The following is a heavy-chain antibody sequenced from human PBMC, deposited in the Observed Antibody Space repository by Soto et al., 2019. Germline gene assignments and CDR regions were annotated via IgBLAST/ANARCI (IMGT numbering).Heavy chain of an antibody. CDR2: IIPIFGTA. CDR3: ATQGEYSSGWPAGGMDV. V-gene: IGHV1-69*01. CDR1: GGTFSSYA. J-gene: IGHJ6*02. D-gene: IGHD6-19*01. Sequence: QVQLVQSGAEVKKPGSSVKVSCKASGGTFSSYAISWVRHAPGQGLEWMGGIIPIFGTANYAQKFQGRVTITADESTSTAYMELSSLRSEDTAVYYCATQGEYSSGWPAGGMDVWGQGTTVTVSS.